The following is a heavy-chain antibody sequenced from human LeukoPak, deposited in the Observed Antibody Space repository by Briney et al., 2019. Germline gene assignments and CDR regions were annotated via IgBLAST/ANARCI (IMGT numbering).Heavy chain of an antibody. Sequence: GGSLRLSCAASGFTFSSYAMSWVRQAPGKGLEWVSVITASGGSTFYADSVKGRFTISRDNSKKTLYLQMSSLGADDTAVYYCAKRNGYSFDYWGQGTLVTVSS. CDR2: ITASGGST. D-gene: IGHD2-8*01. J-gene: IGHJ4*02. CDR1: GFTFSSYA. CDR3: AKRNGYSFDY. V-gene: IGHV3-23*01.